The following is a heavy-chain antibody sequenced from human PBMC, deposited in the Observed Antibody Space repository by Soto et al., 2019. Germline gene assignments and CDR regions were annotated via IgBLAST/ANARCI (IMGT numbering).Heavy chain of an antibody. CDR3: ARSVVPAASFDY. V-gene: IGHV4-59*01. D-gene: IGHD2-2*01. Sequence: SETLSLTCTVSGGSISSYYWSWIRQPPGKGLEWIGYIYYSGSTNYNPSLKSRVTISVDTSKNQFSLKLSSVTAADTAVYYCARSVVPAASFDYWGQGTLVILSA. CDR1: GGSISSYY. J-gene: IGHJ4*02. CDR2: IYYSGST.